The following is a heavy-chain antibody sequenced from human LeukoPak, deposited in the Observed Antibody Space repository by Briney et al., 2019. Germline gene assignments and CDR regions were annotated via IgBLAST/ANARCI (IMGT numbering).Heavy chain of an antibody. D-gene: IGHD3-16*01. V-gene: IGHV3-21*01. J-gene: IGHJ4*02. CDR3: ARDRYPLGSNAPPFDY. CDR1: GFAFSTYT. Sequence: GGSLRLSCAASGFAFSTYTMNWVRQAPGKGLEWVSCVNSASSDMYYADSVRGRFTISRDNAKNSLYLQMNSLRAEDTAVYYCARDRYPLGSNAPPFDYWGQGTLVTVSS. CDR2: VNSASSDM.